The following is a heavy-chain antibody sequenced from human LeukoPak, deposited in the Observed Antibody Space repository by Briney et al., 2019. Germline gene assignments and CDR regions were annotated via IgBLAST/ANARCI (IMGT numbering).Heavy chain of an antibody. J-gene: IGHJ4*02. V-gene: IGHV4-59*08. CDR1: GGSISSYY. D-gene: IGHD3-10*01. Sequence: SETLSLTCTVSGGSISSYYWSWIRQPPGKGLEWIGYIYYSGSTNYNPSLKSRVTISVDTSKNQFSLKLSSVAAADTAVYYCARYVVYGSGKYYFDYWGQGTLVTVSS. CDR3: ARYVVYGSGKYYFDY. CDR2: IYYSGST.